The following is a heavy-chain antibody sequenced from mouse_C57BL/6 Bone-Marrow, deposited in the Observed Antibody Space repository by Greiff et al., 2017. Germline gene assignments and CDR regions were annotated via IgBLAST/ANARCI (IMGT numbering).Heavy chain of an antibody. CDR1: GYTFTSYW. Sequence: QVQLQQPGAELVRPGSSVKLSCKASGYTFTSYWMHWVKQRPIQGLEWIGNIDPSDSETHYNQKFKDKATLTVDKSSSTAYMQLSSLTSEDSAVYYCSRGGNNYVYYDYWGQGTTLTVSS. D-gene: IGHD5-2*01. CDR3: SRGGNNYVYYDY. V-gene: IGHV1-52*01. CDR2: IDPSDSET. J-gene: IGHJ2*01.